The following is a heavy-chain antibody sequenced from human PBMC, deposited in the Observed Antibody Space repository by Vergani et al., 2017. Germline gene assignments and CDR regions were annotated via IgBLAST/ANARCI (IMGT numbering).Heavy chain of an antibody. V-gene: IGHV4-59*02. CDR2: VSFRGDT. D-gene: IGHD3-10*01. J-gene: IGHJ4*02. CDR1: GASVNSYY. CDR3: ARSRIYYGAGSPDY. Sequence: QVRLHESGPGLVKPSETLSLTCTVSGASVNSYYWSWIRPPPGKGLEWMGYVSFRGDTLYDPSVKGRMTISLNTSSNQFSLYLTSVTAADTAVYYCARSRIYYGAGSPDYWGQGTLVTVSS.